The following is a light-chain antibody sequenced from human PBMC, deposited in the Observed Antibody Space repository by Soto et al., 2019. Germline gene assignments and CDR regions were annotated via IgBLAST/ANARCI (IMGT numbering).Light chain of an antibody. Sequence: DIQMTQSPSSLSASVGDRVTITCRASQSISSYLNWYQQKPGKAPKLLIYAASSLQSGVPSRFSGSGSVTDFTLIISSLHPEDFAIYYCQQSYSTPLTFGGGTKVDMK. V-gene: IGKV1-39*01. CDR2: AAS. CDR1: QSISSY. J-gene: IGKJ4*01. CDR3: QQSYSTPLT.